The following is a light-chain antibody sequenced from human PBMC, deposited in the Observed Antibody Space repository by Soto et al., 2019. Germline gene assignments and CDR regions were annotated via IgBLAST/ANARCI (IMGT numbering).Light chain of an antibody. CDR3: EAWDDSLSGVV. CDR1: SSNIGSNY. CDR2: RNN. Sequence: QSVLTQPPSASGTPGQRVTISCSGSSSNIGSNYVYWYQQLPGTAPKHLIYRNNQRPSGVPDRFSGSKSGTSASLAISGLRSEDEADYYCEAWDDSLSGVVFGGGTKVTVL. J-gene: IGLJ2*01. V-gene: IGLV1-47*01.